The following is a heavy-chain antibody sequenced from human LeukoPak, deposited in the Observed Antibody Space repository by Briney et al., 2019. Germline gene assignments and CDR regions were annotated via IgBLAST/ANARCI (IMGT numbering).Heavy chain of an antibody. CDR3: AKVSTIIEAGLRYFDL. CDR1: GFTFKNAW. J-gene: IGHJ2*01. Sequence: GGSLRLSCAVSGFTFKNAWMSWVRQAPGKGLEWVSSISDSGGNSFYIDSVKGRFTISRDNSKNTLYLQVNSLRAEDTALYYCAKVSTIIEAGLRYFDLWGRGTLVTVSS. V-gene: IGHV3-23*01. CDR2: ISDSGGNS. D-gene: IGHD6-19*01.